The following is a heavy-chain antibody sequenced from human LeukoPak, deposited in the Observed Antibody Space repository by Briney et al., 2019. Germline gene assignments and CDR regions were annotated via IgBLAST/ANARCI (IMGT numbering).Heavy chain of an antibody. CDR1: GGSLSGYY. J-gene: IGHJ3*02. D-gene: IGHD6-13*01. V-gene: IGHV4-34*01. CDR2: INDSGST. Sequence: SETLSLTCSVYGGSLSGYYWSWIRQPPGKGLEWIGEINDSGSTNYNPSLKSRVTISVDTSNNQFSLKLTSVTAADTAVYYCARGYSSSWYPFDIWGQGTMVTVSS. CDR3: ARGYSSSWYPFDI.